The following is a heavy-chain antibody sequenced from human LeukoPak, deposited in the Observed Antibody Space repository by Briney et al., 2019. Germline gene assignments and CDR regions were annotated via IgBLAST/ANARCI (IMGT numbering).Heavy chain of an antibody. CDR2: IFTSGST. D-gene: IGHD3-16*02. V-gene: IGHV4-61*02. CDR1: GGSISSGDYS. J-gene: IGHJ5*02. Sequence: SQTLSLTCAVSGGSISSGDYSWSWIRHPAGKGLEWIGRIFTSGSTNYNPSLKSRVTISVDRSKNRFSLKLSSVTAADTAVYYCARQRFRMITFGGVIVENWFDPWGQGTLVTVSS. CDR3: ARQRFRMITFGGVIVENWFDP.